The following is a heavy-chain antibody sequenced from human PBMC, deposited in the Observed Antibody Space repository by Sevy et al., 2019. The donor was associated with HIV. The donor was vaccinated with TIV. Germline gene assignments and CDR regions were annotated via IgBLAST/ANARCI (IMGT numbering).Heavy chain of an antibody. D-gene: IGHD3-16*01. J-gene: IGHJ4*02. CDR2: ISHDGSYQ. V-gene: IGHV3-30*18. Sequence: GESLKISCAASRCTFSTYDIHWVRQAPGKGLEWVAVISHDGSYQYYTDSVKGRFTISRDDSKNKAYLQMNSLRADDSGVYYCAKGQGYDYIWGNERSEYYFDYWGQGTLVTVSS. CDR3: AKGQGYDYIWGNERSEYYFDY. CDR1: RCTFSTYD.